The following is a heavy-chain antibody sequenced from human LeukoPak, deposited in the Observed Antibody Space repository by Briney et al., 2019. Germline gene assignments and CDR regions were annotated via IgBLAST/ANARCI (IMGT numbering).Heavy chain of an antibody. J-gene: IGHJ4*02. V-gene: IGHV3-23*01. CDR2: ISGSGGST. CDR1: GFTFSSYA. D-gene: IGHD1-26*01. CDR3: AKGTLWELPLAPFDY. Sequence: AGGSLRLSCAASGFTFSSYAMSWVRQAPGKGLEWVSAISGSGGSTYYADSVKGRFTISRDNSKNTLYLQMNSLRAEDTAVYYRAKGTLWELPLAPFDYWGQGTLVTVSS.